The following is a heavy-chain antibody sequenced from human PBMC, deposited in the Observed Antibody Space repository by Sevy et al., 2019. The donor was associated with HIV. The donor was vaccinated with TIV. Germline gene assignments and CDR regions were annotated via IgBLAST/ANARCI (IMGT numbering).Heavy chain of an antibody. CDR2: MYYTGST. CDR1: GDSISSSHYY. D-gene: IGHD6-19*01. V-gene: IGHV4-39*01. J-gene: IGHJ6*02. CDR3: ARSVADTRYNYAMDV. Sequence: SETLSLTCTVSGDSISSSHYYWGWIRQPPGKGLEWIGNMYYTGSTYYKPSLKSRVTISEDTSKNQCSPKLRSVTAADTAVYYCARSVADTRYNYAMDVWGQGTTVTVSS.